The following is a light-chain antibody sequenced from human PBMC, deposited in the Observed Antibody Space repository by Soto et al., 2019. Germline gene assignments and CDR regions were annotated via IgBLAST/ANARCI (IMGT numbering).Light chain of an antibody. CDR2: DAS. J-gene: IGKJ1*01. CDR1: QTINSW. V-gene: IGKV1-5*01. Sequence: DIQMTQSPSTLSASVGDRVTITCRASQTINSWLAWYQQKPGKAPKVLIFDASSLKTGVPSRFSGSGSGTEFTLTISNLQPDDFATYYCQQYKTWTFGQGTKVDIK. CDR3: QQYKTWT.